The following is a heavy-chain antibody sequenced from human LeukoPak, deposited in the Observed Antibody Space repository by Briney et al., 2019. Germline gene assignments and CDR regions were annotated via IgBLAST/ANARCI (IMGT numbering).Heavy chain of an antibody. CDR2: IVVGSGNT. Sequence: SVKVSCKASGFTFTSSAMQWVRQARGQRLEWVGWIVVGSGNTNYAQKFQERVTITRDMSTSTAYMELSSLRSEDTAVYYCAADSVGATKFEYFQHWGQGTPVTVSS. CDR1: GFTFTSSA. CDR3: AADSVGATKFEYFQH. J-gene: IGHJ1*01. V-gene: IGHV1-58*02. D-gene: IGHD1-26*01.